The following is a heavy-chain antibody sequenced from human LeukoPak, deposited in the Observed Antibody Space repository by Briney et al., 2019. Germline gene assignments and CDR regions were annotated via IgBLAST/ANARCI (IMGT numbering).Heavy chain of an antibody. J-gene: IGHJ3*01. D-gene: IGHD6-25*01. CDR1: GFTFSSHW. Sequence: GGSLRLSCAASGFTFSSHWMHWVRQAPGEGLVWVSRVNGPGDWTHYADSVRGRFIISRDNAENTISLPMNNLRAEETAVYFCAREVFEGQRQSDAFDVWGQGTMVTVSS. CDR3: AREVFEGQRQSDAFDV. CDR2: VNGPGDWT. V-gene: IGHV3-74*01.